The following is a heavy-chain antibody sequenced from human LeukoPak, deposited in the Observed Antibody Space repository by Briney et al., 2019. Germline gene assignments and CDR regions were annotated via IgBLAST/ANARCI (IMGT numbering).Heavy chain of an antibody. CDR1: GGSISGFY. J-gene: IGHJ4*02. V-gene: IGHV4-30-4*01. D-gene: IGHD5-12*01. Sequence: SETLSLTCAVSGGSISGFYWSWIRQPPGKGLEWIGYIYYSGSTYYNPSLKSRVTISVDTSKNQFSLKLSSVTAADTAVYYCARERSGYDWGAFDYWGQGTLVTVSS. CDR2: IYYSGST. CDR3: ARERSGYDWGAFDY.